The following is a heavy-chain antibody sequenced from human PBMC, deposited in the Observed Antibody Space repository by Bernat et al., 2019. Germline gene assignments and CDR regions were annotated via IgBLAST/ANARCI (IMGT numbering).Heavy chain of an antibody. V-gene: IGHV4-39*01. CDR1: GGSISSSSYY. Sequence: QLQLQESGPGLVKPSETLSLTCTVSGGSISSSSYYWGWIRQPPGKGLEWIGSIYYSGSTYYNPSLKSRVTISVDTSKNQFSLKLSSVTAADTAVYYCAKNLRRIAAAGTVGDYWGQGTLVTVSS. CDR2: IYYSGST. CDR3: AKNLRRIAAAGTVGDY. J-gene: IGHJ4*02. D-gene: IGHD6-13*01.